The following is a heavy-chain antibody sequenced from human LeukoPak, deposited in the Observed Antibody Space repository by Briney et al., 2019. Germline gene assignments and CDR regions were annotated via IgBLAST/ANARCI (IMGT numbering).Heavy chain of an antibody. CDR1: GGSISSYY. J-gene: IGHJ4*02. CDR3: ARATPGFNYDFWSGYYTYFDY. V-gene: IGHV4-59*01. Sequence: SETLSLTCIVSGGSISSYYWSWLRQPPGKGLEWIGYIYYSGSTNYNPSLKSRVTISVDTSKNQFSLKLSSVTAADTAVYYCARATPGFNYDFWSGYYTYFDYWGQGTLVTVSS. D-gene: IGHD3-3*01. CDR2: IYYSGST.